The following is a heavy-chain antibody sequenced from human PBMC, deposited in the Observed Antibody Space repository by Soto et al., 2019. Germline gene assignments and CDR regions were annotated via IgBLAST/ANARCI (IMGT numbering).Heavy chain of an antibody. CDR3: ARLDV. J-gene: IGHJ6*02. CDR2: IYYSGIT. CDR1: GGSISSGGYH. V-gene: IGHV4-31*03. Sequence: QVQLQESGPGLVKPSQTLSRTCTVSGGSISSGGYHWRWIRQHPGKGLEWIGYIYYSGITYYNPSLKSRVTISVDTSKNQFSLKLSSVTAADTAVYYCARLDVWGQGTTVTVSS.